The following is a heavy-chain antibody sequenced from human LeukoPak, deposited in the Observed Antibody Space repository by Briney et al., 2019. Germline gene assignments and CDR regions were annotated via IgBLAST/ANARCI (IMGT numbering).Heavy chain of an antibody. V-gene: IGHV4-34*01. J-gene: IGHJ4*02. D-gene: IGHD3/OR15-3a*01. Sequence: SETLSLTCAVYGGSFSGYYWSWIRQPPGKGLEWIGEINHSGSTNYNPSLKSRVTISVDTSKNQFSLKLSSVTAADTAVYYCARHRRARTGSASGGFDYWGQGTLVTVSS. CDR2: INHSGST. CDR3: ARHRRARTGSASGGFDY. CDR1: GGSFSGYY.